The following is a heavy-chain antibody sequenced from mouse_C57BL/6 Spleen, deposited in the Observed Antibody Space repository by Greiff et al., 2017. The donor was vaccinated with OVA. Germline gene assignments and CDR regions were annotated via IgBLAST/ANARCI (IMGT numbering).Heavy chain of an antibody. Sequence: QVQLQQPGAELVMPGASVKLSCKASGYTFTSYWMHWVKQRPGQGLEWIGEIDPSDSYTNYNQKFKGKSTLTVDKSSSTAYMQLSSLTSEDSAVYYCARTPDDYDGSYYAMDYWGQGTSVTVSS. D-gene: IGHD2-4*01. V-gene: IGHV1-69*01. J-gene: IGHJ4*01. CDR1: GYTFTSYW. CDR3: ARTPDDYDGSYYAMDY. CDR2: IDPSDSYT.